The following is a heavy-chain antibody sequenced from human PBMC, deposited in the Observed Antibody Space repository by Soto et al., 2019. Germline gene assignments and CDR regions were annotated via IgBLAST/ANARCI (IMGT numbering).Heavy chain of an antibody. J-gene: IGHJ6*02. Sequence: GASVKVSCKASGYTFTSYGISWVRQAPGQGLEWMGWISAYNGNTNYAQKFQGRVTMTTDTSTSTAYMELRSLRSDDTAVYYCASSYGDSYYYGMDVWGQGTTVTVSS. D-gene: IGHD4-17*01. CDR2: ISAYNGNT. V-gene: IGHV1-18*01. CDR1: GYTFTSYG. CDR3: ASSYGDSYYYGMDV.